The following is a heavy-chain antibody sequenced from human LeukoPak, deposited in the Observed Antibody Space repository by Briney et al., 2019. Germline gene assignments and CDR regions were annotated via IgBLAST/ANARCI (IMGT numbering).Heavy chain of an antibody. CDR2: IKSETDGGTT. V-gene: IGHV3-15*01. Sequence: GGSLRLSCAASGFSFSNVWMNWVRQAPGVGLEWVGRIKSETDGGTTDYAAPAKGRFTISRDDSKSTLYLQMNSLIIEDTAMYYCTTEFSRGGWGQGTLVTVSS. CDR1: GFSFSNVW. CDR3: TTEFSRGG. J-gene: IGHJ4*02.